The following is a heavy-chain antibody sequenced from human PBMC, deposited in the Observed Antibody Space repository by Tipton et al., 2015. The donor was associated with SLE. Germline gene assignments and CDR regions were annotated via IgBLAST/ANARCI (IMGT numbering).Heavy chain of an antibody. V-gene: IGHV4-34*01. J-gene: IGHJ2*01. CDR1: GGSFSGYY. D-gene: IGHD6-13*01. CDR2: IDHSGVT. CDR3: TRAEFSSNWYMYWHFDL. Sequence: TLSLTCAVYGGSFSGYYWTWIRQPPGKGLEWIGDIDHSGVTHYNPSLKSRVTISRDTSGNQFSLNLSSVTASDTAVYFCTRAEFSSNWYMYWHFDLWGRGTLVTASS.